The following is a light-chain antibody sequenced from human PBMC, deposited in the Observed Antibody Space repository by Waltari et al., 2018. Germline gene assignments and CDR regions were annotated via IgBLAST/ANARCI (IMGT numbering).Light chain of an antibody. Sequence: EIELTQSPGTLSLSLGHRATLSCRASQTVRTTYLACYQQKPGQAPTLVIYGASSRHAGIPDRFSGSGSGTDFSLTISSLEPEDFAVYYCQQYDISPLTFGGGTKVEIK. V-gene: IGKV3-20*01. CDR2: GAS. CDR3: QQYDISPLT. J-gene: IGKJ4*01. CDR1: QTVRTTY.